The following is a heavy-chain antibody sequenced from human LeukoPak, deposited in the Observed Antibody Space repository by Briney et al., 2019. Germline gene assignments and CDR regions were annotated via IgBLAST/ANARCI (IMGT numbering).Heavy chain of an antibody. D-gene: IGHD2-15*01. V-gene: IGHV1-69-2*01. J-gene: IGHJ4*02. CDR1: VYTFTNCY. Sequence: ASVKISCTSSVYTFTNCYMHWKWHAPGKGLEWMGRVDRADGETVYSETFRDRVTMTTDTSIDTAYMESRILRSEDTALYYCATGGRWVAPQVDYWGQGTLVVVSS. CDR3: ATGGRWVAPQVDY. CDR2: VDRADGET.